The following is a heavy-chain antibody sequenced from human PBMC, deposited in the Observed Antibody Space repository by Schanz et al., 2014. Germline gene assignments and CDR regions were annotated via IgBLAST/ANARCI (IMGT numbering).Heavy chain of an antibody. J-gene: IGHJ2*01. V-gene: IGHV4-61*02. CDR3: ARDTTWRLDL. D-gene: IGHD1-1*01. CDR2: VFPNGIT. CDR1: GGSISSGTYY. Sequence: QVQLQESGPGLVKPSQTLSLTCIVSGGSISSGTYYWSWLRQPAGKGLEWVGRVFPNGITNYNPSLKSRVPISLDTSKNQFSLTLTSLTAADTAVYYCARDTTWRLDLWGRGTLVTVSS.